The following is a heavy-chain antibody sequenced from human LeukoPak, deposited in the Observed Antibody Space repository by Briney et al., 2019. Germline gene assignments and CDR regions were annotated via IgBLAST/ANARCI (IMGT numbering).Heavy chain of an antibody. V-gene: IGHV4-34*01. CDR2: INHSVST. CDR1: GGSFSGYY. J-gene: IGHJ4*02. Sequence: SETLSLTCAVYGGSFSGYYWSWIRQPPGKGLEWIGEINHSVSTNYNPSLKSRVTISVDTSKNQFSLKLSSVTAADTAVYYCANQIDGQFLYWGQGTLVTVSS. CDR3: ANQIDGQFLY. D-gene: IGHD2-2*01.